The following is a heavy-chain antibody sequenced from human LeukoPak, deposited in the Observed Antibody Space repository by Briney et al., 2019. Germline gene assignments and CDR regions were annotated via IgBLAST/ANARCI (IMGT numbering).Heavy chain of an antibody. CDR3: ASFGDFWSGYYNY. D-gene: IGHD3-3*01. J-gene: IGHJ4*02. Sequence: GGSLRLSCAASGFTFSSYWMSWVRQAPGKGLEWVANIKQDGSEKYYVDSVKGRFTISRDNAKNTLYLQMNSLRAEDTAVYYCASFGDFWSGYYNYWGQGTLVTVSS. V-gene: IGHV3-7*01. CDR2: IKQDGSEK. CDR1: GFTFSSYW.